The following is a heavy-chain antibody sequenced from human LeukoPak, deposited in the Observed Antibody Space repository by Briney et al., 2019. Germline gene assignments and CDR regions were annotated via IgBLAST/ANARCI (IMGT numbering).Heavy chain of an antibody. Sequence: SETLSLTCSVSGGSISSYYWSWIRQPPGKGLEWIGYIYYSGSTNHNLSLKSRVTISVDTSKNQFSLKLSSVTAADPAVYYCARVTSSWSFDYWGQGTLVTVSS. CDR3: ARVTSSWSFDY. D-gene: IGHD6-13*01. CDR2: IYYSGST. CDR1: GGSISSYY. J-gene: IGHJ4*02. V-gene: IGHV4-59*01.